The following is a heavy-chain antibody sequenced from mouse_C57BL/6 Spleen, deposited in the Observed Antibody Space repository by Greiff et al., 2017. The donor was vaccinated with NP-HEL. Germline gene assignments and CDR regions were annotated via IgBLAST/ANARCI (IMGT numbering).Heavy chain of an antibody. J-gene: IGHJ2*01. Sequence: VQLQQSGPELVKPGASVKISCKASGYAFSSSWMNWVKQRPGQGPEWIGRIYPGDGDTNYHGKFKGKATLTYGKSSSTAYMQLSSLTSEDAAVYFCARSGDYGSRYHYWGQVTTLTVSS. V-gene: IGHV1-82*01. CDR3: ARSGDYGSRYHY. CDR1: GYAFSSSW. CDR2: IYPGDGDT. D-gene: IGHD1-1*01.